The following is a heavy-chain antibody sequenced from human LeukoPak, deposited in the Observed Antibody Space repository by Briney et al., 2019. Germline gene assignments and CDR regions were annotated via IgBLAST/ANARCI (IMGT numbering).Heavy chain of an antibody. D-gene: IGHD2/OR15-2a*01. CDR3: ASYLTSIPSGMDV. CDR1: GFTFSSYW. J-gene: IGHJ6*02. V-gene: IGHV3-74*01. Sequence: GGSLRLSCAASGFTFSSYWMHWVRHAPGKGLVWVSRINSDGSTTSYADSVKGRFTISRDNAKNTLYLQTNTLRAEDTAVYYCASYLTSIPSGMDVWGQGATVTVSS. CDR2: INSDGSTT.